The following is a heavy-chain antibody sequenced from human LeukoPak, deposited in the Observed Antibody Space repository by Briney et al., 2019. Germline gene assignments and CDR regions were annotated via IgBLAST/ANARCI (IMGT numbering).Heavy chain of an antibody. Sequence: GGSLRLSCTASGFTLGSHDMHWVRQIPGQGLEWVAAVSSGFHAFFADSVQGRFTVSRGDARNSLYLQMNSLRAGDTAVYYCVREARGYHYTYFDYWGQGTLVTVSS. J-gene: IGHJ4*02. CDR3: VREARGYHYTYFDY. CDR1: GFTLGSHD. D-gene: IGHD5-18*01. CDR2: VSSGFHA. V-gene: IGHV3-13*01.